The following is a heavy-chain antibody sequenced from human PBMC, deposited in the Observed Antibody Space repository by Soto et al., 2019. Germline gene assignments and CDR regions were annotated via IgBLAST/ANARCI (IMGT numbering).Heavy chain of an antibody. J-gene: IGHJ6*02. V-gene: IGHV1-69*12. Sequence: VQLVQSGAEVKKPGSSVKVSCKASGGTFSNSAISWVRQAPGQGLEWMGGIMPIFRTADYAQSFQGRVTITADESTSTAYMEPSSLRSEDTAVYYWARDKDRLQLGGNYYYIMDVWGQGTMVTVSS. D-gene: IGHD5-12*01. CDR3: ARDKDRLQLGGNYYYIMDV. CDR2: IMPIFRTA. CDR1: GGTFSNSA.